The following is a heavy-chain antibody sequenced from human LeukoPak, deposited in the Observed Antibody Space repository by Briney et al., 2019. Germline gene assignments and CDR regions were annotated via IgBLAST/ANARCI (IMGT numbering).Heavy chain of an antibody. V-gene: IGHV3-48*01. Sequence: GGSLGLSCAASGFTFSSYSMNWVRQAPGKGLEWVSYISSSSSTIYYADSVKGRFTISRDNAKNSLYLQMNSLRAEDTAVYYCARDSSGSYPEYFQHWGQGTLVTVSS. CDR3: ARDSSGSYPEYFQH. J-gene: IGHJ1*01. CDR1: GFTFSSYS. D-gene: IGHD1-26*01. CDR2: ISSSSSTI.